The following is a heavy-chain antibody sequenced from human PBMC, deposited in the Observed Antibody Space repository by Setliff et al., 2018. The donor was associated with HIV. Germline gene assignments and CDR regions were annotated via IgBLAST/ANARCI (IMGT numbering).Heavy chain of an antibody. CDR2: IFSSGST. Sequence: SETLSLACTVSGGSISSGSYYWSWIRQPAGKGLEWIGRIFSSGSTNYNPSLKSRVTMSVDTSKNQFSLRLSSVTAADTAVYYCARNPVITMMVGPKFYFDYWGQGMLVTVSS. CDR1: GGSISSGSYY. V-gene: IGHV4-61*02. D-gene: IGHD3-22*01. CDR3: ARNPVITMMVGPKFYFDY. J-gene: IGHJ4*02.